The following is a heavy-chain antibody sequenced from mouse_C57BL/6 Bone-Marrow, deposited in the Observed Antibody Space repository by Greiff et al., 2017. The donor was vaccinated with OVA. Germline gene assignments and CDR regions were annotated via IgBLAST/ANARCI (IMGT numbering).Heavy chain of an antibody. J-gene: IGHJ3*01. Sequence: EVKLQESGPGLVKPSQSLSLTCSVTGYSITSGYYWNWIRQFPGNKLEWMGYISYDGSNNDNPSLQNRTTITRDTSKKQFFLKLNSVTTEDTATSYCARDGFINCGSWAYWGQGTLVTVSA. D-gene: IGHD1-1*01. CDR2: ISYDGSN. V-gene: IGHV3-6*01. CDR1: GYSITSGYY. CDR3: ARDGFINCGSWAY.